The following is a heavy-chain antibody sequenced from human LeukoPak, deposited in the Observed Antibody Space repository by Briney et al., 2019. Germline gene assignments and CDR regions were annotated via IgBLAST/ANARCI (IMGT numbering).Heavy chain of an antibody. V-gene: IGHV3-74*01. J-gene: IGHJ4*02. CDR3: ASGRGGAGDFDY. Sequence: PGGSLRLSCAASGFTFSNYWMHWVRQAPGKGLVWVSHINSDGSRTNYADSVKGRFTISRDNAKNTLYLQMNSLRAEDTAVYYCASGRGGAGDFDYWGQGTLVTVSS. CDR2: INSDGSRT. CDR1: GFTFSNYW. D-gene: IGHD1-26*01.